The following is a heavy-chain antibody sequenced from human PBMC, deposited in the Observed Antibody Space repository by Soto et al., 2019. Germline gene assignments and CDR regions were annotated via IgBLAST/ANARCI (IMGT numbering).Heavy chain of an antibody. J-gene: IGHJ4*02. CDR1: GFTFSAYG. CDR2: ISYDGNNE. CDR3: AKDTYYHDTTGYYVFDY. D-gene: IGHD3-22*01. V-gene: IGHV3-30*18. Sequence: GGSLRLSCAASGFTFSAYGIHWVRQAPGKGLEWVAVISYDGNNEHYADSVKGRFTISRDNSKNTLFLQMSSLGAEDTAVYYCAKDTYYHDTTGYYVFDYWGQGTLVTVSS.